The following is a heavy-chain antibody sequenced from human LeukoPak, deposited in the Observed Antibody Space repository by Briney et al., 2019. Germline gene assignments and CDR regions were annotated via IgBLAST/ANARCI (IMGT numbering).Heavy chain of an antibody. CDR3: TRDYDWLPDY. V-gene: IGHV3-66*01. Sequence: GGSLRLSCAASGFTVSSNYMSWVRQAPGKGLEWVSVIYSGGSTYYPDSVKGTFTISRDNSKNTLSLQMNSLRAEDKAVYYCTRDYDWLPDYWGQGTLVTVSS. D-gene: IGHD3-9*01. CDR1: GFTVSSNY. CDR2: IYSGGST. J-gene: IGHJ4*02.